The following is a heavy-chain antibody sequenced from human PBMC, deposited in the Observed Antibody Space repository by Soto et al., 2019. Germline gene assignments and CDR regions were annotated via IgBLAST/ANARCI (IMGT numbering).Heavy chain of an antibody. CDR1: GYTFSRFG. D-gene: IGHD2-21*01. J-gene: IGHJ4*02. CDR2: ISAYDGNT. V-gene: IGHV1-18*01. Sequence: QVQLVQSGTEVKKPGASLRVSCRAAGYTFSRFGISWVRQAPGQGLEWMGWISAYDGNTNYAQKFQGRVTMTTDTSPSTAYMGLRSLRYDETAVDYCARVGDWDYFDHWGQGTLATVSS. CDR3: ARVGDWDYFDH.